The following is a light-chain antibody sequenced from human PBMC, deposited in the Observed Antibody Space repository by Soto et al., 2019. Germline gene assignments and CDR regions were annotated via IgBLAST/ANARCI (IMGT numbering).Light chain of an antibody. V-gene: IGKV3-11*01. CDR2: DAS. CDR1: QSVSSY. CDR3: QQRMNWPLT. Sequence: EIVVTQSPFTLSFPPGERATLSCRASQSVSSYLLWYQQKPGQTPRLLIYDASNRATGIPARFSGSGSETDFTLTISSLEPEDFAVYYCQQRMNWPLTFGQGTRLEI. J-gene: IGKJ5*01.